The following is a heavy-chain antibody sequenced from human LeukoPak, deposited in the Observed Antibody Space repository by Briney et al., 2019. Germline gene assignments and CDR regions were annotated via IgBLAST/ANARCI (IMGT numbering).Heavy chain of an antibody. V-gene: IGHV3-11*01. CDR2: ISGRSFSI. Sequence: GGSLRLSCAASGFAFNESYMTWIRQAPGKGLEGVGYISGRSFSIYYADSVQGRFTISRDNPTNSLFLHMSSLRADDTAVYFCARGKRRFDSWGQGTLVTVSS. J-gene: IGHJ5*01. CDR1: GFAFNESY. CDR3: ARGKRRFDS.